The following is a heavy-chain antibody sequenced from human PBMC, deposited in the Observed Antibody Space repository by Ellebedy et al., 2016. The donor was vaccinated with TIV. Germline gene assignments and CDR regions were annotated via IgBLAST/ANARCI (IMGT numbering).Heavy chain of an antibody. CDR2: ISPDGHNA. D-gene: IGHD3-9*01. J-gene: IGHJ4*02. Sequence: GESLKISCAASGFTFSSYWMHWVRQAPGKGLEWVSRISPDGHNAGYADSVKGRFTVSRDNSKNTLYLQMDGLRGDDTAVYYCTRDFDAGHGYWGQGTLVTVSS. CDR3: TRDFDAGHGY. CDR1: GFTFSSYW. V-gene: IGHV3-74*01.